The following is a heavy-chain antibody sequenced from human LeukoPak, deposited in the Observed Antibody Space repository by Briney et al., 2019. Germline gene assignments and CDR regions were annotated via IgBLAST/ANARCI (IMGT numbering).Heavy chain of an antibody. CDR2: ISYDESNK. CDR3: ARVFFSSSWKNWFDP. CDR1: GFTFSSYA. J-gene: IGHJ5*02. Sequence: PGRSLRLSCAASGFTFSSYAMHWVRQAPGKGLEWVAVISYDESNKYYADSVKGRFTISRDNSKNTLYLQMNSLRAEDTAVYYCARVFFSSSWKNWFDPWGQGTLVTVSS. D-gene: IGHD6-13*01. V-gene: IGHV3-30*04.